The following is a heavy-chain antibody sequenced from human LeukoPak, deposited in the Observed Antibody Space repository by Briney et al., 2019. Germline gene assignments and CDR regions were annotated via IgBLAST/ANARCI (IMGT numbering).Heavy chain of an antibody. CDR1: GFTVSSNY. V-gene: IGHV3-23*01. CDR2: ISGSGGSA. CDR3: AKDRGGSYPNWFDP. Sequence: QTGGSLRLSCAASGFTVSSNYMSWVRQAPGKGLEWVSAISGSGGSAYYADSVKGRFTISRDNSKNTLYLQMNSLRAEDTAVYYCAKDRGGSYPNWFDPWGQGTLVTVSS. J-gene: IGHJ5*02. D-gene: IGHD1-26*01.